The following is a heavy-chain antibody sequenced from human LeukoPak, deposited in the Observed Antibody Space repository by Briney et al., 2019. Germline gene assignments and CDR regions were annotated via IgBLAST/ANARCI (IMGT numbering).Heavy chain of an antibody. CDR2: IKEDGGDK. CDR3: ARDTYRFDDF. V-gene: IGHV3-7*01. Sequence: GGSLRLSCAAPGFTFSSYWMTWVRQAPGKGLEWVASIKEDGGDKYYVDSVKGRFTISRDNAKKSLYLQMNSLRAEDTAVYYCARDTYRFDDFWGQGTLVTASS. J-gene: IGHJ4*02. CDR1: GFTFSSYW.